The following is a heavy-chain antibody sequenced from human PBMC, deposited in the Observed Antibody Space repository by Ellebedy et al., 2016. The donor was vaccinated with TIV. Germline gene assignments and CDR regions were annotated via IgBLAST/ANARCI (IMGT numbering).Heavy chain of an antibody. Sequence: GESLKISCAASGFTFSSYSMNWVRQAPGKGLEWVSYISSSSSTINYADSMKGRFTISRDNAKNSLYLQMNSLRAEDTAVYYCARGDGDCSTTSCYSMVIWGQGTMVIVSS. CDR1: GFTFSSYS. J-gene: IGHJ3*02. CDR3: ARGDGDCSTTSCYSMVI. CDR2: ISSSSSTI. D-gene: IGHD2-2*02. V-gene: IGHV3-48*04.